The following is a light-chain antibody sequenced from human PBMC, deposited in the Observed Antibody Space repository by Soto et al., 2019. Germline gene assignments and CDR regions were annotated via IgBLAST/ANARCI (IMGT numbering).Light chain of an antibody. J-gene: IGKJ5*01. V-gene: IGKV3-20*01. CDR2: GAS. CDR1: QSVSSN. Sequence: EFVLTQSPCTLSVSPGERATLSCRASQSVSSNLAWYQQKPGQAPRLLIYGASTRATGIPDRFSGSGSGTDFTLTISRLEPEDFVLYYCQHFRAFGQGTRLEIK. CDR3: QHFRA.